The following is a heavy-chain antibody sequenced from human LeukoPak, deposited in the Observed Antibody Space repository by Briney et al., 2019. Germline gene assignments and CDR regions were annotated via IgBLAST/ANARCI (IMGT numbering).Heavy chain of an antibody. CDR2: INLDGTST. CDR1: GFTFRSYW. D-gene: IGHD6-13*01. Sequence: PGGSLRLSFASSGFTFRSYWLHGVGPAPGKGLVGVALINLDGTSTSFAGSVKGRFTVPRDIAKNTLSLQMKSLRAEDTAVYYCAVRYCGSWYLFDYWGKGTMVTVSS. CDR3: AVRYCGSWYLFDY. V-gene: IGHV3-74*01. J-gene: IGHJ4*02.